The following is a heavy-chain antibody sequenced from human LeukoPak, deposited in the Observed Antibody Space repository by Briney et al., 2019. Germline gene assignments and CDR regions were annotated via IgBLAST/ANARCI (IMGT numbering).Heavy chain of an antibody. D-gene: IGHD3-22*01. CDR1: GFTFSSYG. Sequence: GWSLRLSCAASGFTFSSYGIHWVRQAAGKGLEWVAVISYDGSNKYYADSVKGRSTISRDNSKDALYLQMNSLRTEDTAVYYCAKDRLGALYYYDSSGYYRLDYWGQGTLVTVSS. V-gene: IGHV3-30*18. CDR3: AKDRLGALYYYDSSGYYRLDY. J-gene: IGHJ4*02. CDR2: ISYDGSNK.